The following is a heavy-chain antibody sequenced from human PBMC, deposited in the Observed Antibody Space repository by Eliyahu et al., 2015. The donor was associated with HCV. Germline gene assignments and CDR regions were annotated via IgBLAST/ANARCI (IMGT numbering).Heavy chain of an antibody. D-gene: IGHD2-15*01. Sequence: QVQLVESGGGVVQPGRSLRLSCAASGFTFSSYGMHWVRQAPGKGLEWVAVISYDGSNKYYADSVKGRFTISRDNSKNTLYLQMNSLRAEDTAVYYCAKEEEGGDIVVVVAANPFDYWGQGTLVTVSS. CDR1: GFTFSSYG. J-gene: IGHJ4*02. V-gene: IGHV3-30*18. CDR2: ISYDGSNK. CDR3: AKEEEGGDIVVVVAANPFDY.